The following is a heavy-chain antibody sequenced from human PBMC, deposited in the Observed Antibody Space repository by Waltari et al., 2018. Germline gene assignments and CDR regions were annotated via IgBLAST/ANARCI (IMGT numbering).Heavy chain of an antibody. CDR2: IHHGGST. Sequence: QVQLQESGPGLVKPSEPLSLTCAVSGYSISTDHYWVWIRQPPGKGLERIGNIHHGGSTYCNPSLKSRVSIALDKTKNQFTLELSSRTADDTAGYYCAGGQGYWGQGTLVTVSS. V-gene: IGHV4-38-2*01. CDR1: GYSISTDHY. CDR3: AGGQGY. J-gene: IGHJ4*02.